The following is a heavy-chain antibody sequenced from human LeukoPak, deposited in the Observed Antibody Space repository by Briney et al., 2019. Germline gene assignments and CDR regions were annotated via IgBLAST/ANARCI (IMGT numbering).Heavy chain of an antibody. J-gene: IGHJ6*03. D-gene: IGHD5-24*01. CDR3: ALKGATAYYYYMDV. CDR1: GGTFSSYA. Sequence: SVKVSCKASGGTFSSYAISWVRQAPGQGLEWMGGIIPIFGTVNYAQKFQGRVTITADKSTSTAYMELSSLRSEDTAVYYCALKGATAYYYYMDVWGKGTTVTVSS. V-gene: IGHV1-69*06. CDR2: IIPIFGTV.